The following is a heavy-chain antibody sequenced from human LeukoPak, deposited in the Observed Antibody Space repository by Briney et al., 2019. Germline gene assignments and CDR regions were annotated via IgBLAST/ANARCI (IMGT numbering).Heavy chain of an antibody. J-gene: IGHJ4*02. CDR3: AALPYYYGSGSYYVDY. D-gene: IGHD3-10*01. CDR1: GFTFTSSA. V-gene: IGHV1-58*02. CDR2: IVVGSGNT. Sequence: GTSVKVSCKASGFTFTSSAMQWVRQARGQRLEWIGWIVVGSGNTNYAQKFQERVTITRDMSTSTAYMELGSLRSEDTAVYYCAALPYYYGSGSYYVDYWGQGTLVTVSS.